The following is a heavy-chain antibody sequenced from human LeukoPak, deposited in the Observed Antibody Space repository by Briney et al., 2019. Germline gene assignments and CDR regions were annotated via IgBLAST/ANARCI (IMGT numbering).Heavy chain of an antibody. D-gene: IGHD2-21*02. Sequence: GASVKVSCKASGYTFTSYGISWVRQAPGQGLEWMGWISAYNGNTNYAQKLQGRVTMTTDTSASTAYMELSSLRSEDTAVYYCARGRIVVVTAIHNWFDPWGQGTLVTVSS. CDR2: ISAYNGNT. J-gene: IGHJ5*02. V-gene: IGHV1-18*01. CDR1: GYTFTSYG. CDR3: ARGRIVVVTAIHNWFDP.